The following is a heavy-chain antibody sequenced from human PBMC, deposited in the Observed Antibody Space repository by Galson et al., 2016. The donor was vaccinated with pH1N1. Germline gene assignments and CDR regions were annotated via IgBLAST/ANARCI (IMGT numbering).Heavy chain of an antibody. J-gene: IGHJ3*02. V-gene: IGHV1-58*02. Sequence: SVKVSGKASGFTFTRSPMQWVRQARGQRLEWIGWIVVGSGNTNYAQKFQERVTITRDMSTSTAYMELSSLRSEDTAVYYCAADHSSGYYNTVFDIWGQGTMVTVSS. CDR2: IVVGSGNT. D-gene: IGHD3-22*01. CDR3: AADHSSGYYNTVFDI. CDR1: GFTFTRSP.